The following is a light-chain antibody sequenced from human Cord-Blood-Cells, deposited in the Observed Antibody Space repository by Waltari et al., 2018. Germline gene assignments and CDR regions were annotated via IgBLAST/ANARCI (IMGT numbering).Light chain of an antibody. CDR2: YKSDDDK. CDR1: SGISVGIYR. CDR3: MIWHSSAWV. J-gene: IGLJ3*02. V-gene: IGLV5-45*01. Sequence: QAVLTQPASLSAPPAASASLTCPSRSGISVGIYRLSWYPQRPGSPPQYLLRYKSDDDKQQGSGVPSRFSGSKDASANAGILLISGLQSEDEADYYCMIWHSSAWVFGGGTKLTVL.